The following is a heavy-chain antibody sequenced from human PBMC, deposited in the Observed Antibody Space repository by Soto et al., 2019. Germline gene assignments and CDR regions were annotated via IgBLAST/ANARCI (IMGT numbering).Heavy chain of an antibody. V-gene: IGHV3-23*01. CDR2: ISGNGGTT. Sequence: PGGSLRLSCAASGFIFSSYAMTWVRQGPGKGREWVPGISGNGGTTYYADSVKGRFIISRHNPKNTLILQMNSLRAKDSAIYHCPKRCAYSSGLDGFEIWGQGTMVTVS. D-gene: IGHD6-19*01. CDR3: PKRCAYSSGLDGFEI. J-gene: IGHJ3*02. CDR1: GFIFSSYA.